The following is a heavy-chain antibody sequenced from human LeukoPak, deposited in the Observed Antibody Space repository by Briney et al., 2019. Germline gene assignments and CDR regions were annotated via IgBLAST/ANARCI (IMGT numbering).Heavy chain of an antibody. CDR2: ISYDGSNK. J-gene: IGHJ4*02. V-gene: IGHV3-30*19. CDR3: ARDRVTVVFWSGYYFDY. D-gene: IGHD3-3*01. Sequence: GGSLRLSCAASGFTFSRYGMHWVRQAPGKGLEWVAVISYDGSNKYYADSVKGRFTISRDNSRNTLYLQMNSLRAEDTAVYYCARDRVTVVFWSGYYFDYWGQGTLVTVSS. CDR1: GFTFSRYG.